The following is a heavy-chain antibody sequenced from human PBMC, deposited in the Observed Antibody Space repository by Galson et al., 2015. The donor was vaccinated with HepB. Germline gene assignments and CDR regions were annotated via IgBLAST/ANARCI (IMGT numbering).Heavy chain of an antibody. J-gene: IGHJ3*02. CDR3: ARQSYYYDSSGSSDAFDI. CDR2: IDPSDSYT. D-gene: IGHD3-22*01. V-gene: IGHV5-10-1*01. Sequence: SGAEVKKPGESLRISCKGSGYSFTSYWISWVRQMPGKGLEWVGRIDPSDSYTNYSPSFQGHVTISADKSISTAYLQWSSLKASDTAMYYCARQSYYYDSSGSSDAFDIWGQGTMVTVSS. CDR1: GYSFTSYW.